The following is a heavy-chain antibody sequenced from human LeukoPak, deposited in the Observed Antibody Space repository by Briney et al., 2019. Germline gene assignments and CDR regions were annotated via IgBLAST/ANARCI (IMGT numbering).Heavy chain of an antibody. CDR3: ARAPPYYYDKAGGAFDI. J-gene: IGHJ3*02. V-gene: IGHV4-34*01. CDR2: INHSGST. Sequence: PSETLSLTCAVYGGSFSGYYWSWIRQPPGKGLEWIGEINHSGSTNYNPSLKSRVTISVDTSKNQFSLKLSSVTAADTAVYYCARAPPYYYDKAGGAFDIWGQGTMVTVSS. CDR1: GGSFSGYY. D-gene: IGHD3-22*01.